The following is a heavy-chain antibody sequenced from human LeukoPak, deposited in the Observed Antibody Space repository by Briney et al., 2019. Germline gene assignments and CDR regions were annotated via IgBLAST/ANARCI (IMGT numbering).Heavy chain of an antibody. V-gene: IGHV3-21*04. CDR2: ISSSSIYI. CDR1: GFTFSSYD. D-gene: IGHD6-19*01. J-gene: IGHJ4*02. CDR3: AKDKSGGAVALDY. Sequence: GGSLRLSCAASGFTFSSYDMNWVRQAPGKGLEWVSSISSSSIYIYYADSVKGRFTISRDNAKNSLYLQMNSLRAEDTALYYCAKDKSGGAVALDYWGQGTLVTVSS.